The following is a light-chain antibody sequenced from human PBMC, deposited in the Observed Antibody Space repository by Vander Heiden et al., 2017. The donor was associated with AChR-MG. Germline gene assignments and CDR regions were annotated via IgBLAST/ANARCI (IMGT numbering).Light chain of an antibody. J-gene: IGLJ3*02. CDR2: LNSDGSH. CDR1: SGHSSYA. V-gene: IGLV4-69*01. Sequence: QLVLTQSPSASASLGAPVKLTCTLSSGHSSYAIAWPPQQPEKGPRYLMKLNSDGSHSKGDGIPDRFSGSSSGAERYLTISSLQAEDEADYCCQTWGTGIRVFGGGTKLTVL. CDR3: QTWGTGIRV.